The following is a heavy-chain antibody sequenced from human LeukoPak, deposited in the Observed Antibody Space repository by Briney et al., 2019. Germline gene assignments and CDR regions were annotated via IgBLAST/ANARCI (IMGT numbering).Heavy chain of an antibody. CDR1: GGSISSYY. CDR2: IYTSGST. V-gene: IGHV4-4*07. CDR3: ARDRNDILTGYPENWFDP. Sequence: SETLSLTCTVSGGSISSYYWSWIRQPAGKGLEWIRRIYTSGSTNYNPSLKSRVTMSVVTSKNQFSLKLSSVTAADTAVYYCARDRNDILTGYPENWFDPWGQGTLVTVSS. D-gene: IGHD3-9*01. J-gene: IGHJ5*02.